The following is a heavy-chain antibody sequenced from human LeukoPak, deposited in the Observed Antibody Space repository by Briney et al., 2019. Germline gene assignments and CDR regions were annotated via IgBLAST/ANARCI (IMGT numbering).Heavy chain of an antibody. CDR3: ARDAQRGFDYSNSLKN. Sequence: GGSLRLSCAASGFIFSRHGMHWVRQAPGKGLEWVAVIWSDATNRFYADSVKGRFTISRDNSQNTVSLQMNSLRVKDTAIYYCARDAQRGFDYSNSLKNWGHGTLVTVSS. J-gene: IGHJ4*01. V-gene: IGHV3-33*01. CDR1: GFIFSRHG. D-gene: IGHD4-11*01. CDR2: IWSDATNR.